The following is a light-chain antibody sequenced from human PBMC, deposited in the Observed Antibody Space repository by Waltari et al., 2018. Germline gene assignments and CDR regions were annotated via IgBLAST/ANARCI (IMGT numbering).Light chain of an antibody. J-gene: IGLJ3*02. CDR3: GSYAGSYTWV. Sequence: SALTHPRSVSGSPGQSVAISCTGPTIQLSTYNDVTWYQQHPGKAPNPIILDVTKRPSGVPDRLSGSKSGNTAALTISGVQAEDEAEYYCGSYAGSYTWVFGGGTKLTVV. CDR1: TIQLSTYND. CDR2: DVT. V-gene: IGLV2-11*01.